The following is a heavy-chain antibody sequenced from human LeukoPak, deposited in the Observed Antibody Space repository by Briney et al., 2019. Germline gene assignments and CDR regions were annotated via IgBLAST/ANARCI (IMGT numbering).Heavy chain of an antibody. D-gene: IGHD4-17*01. CDR1: SVSISSSSYY. CDR3: ARNRGVTTVTTDLGY. J-gene: IGHJ4*02. Sequence: PSETLSLTCTVSSVSISSSSYYRGGLRQPPGKRVEWIGRIYYSGSTYYHPSLKSRVTISVDTSKNQFSLKLSSVTAADTAVYYCARNRGVTTVTTDLGYWGQGTLVTVSS. V-gene: IGHV4-39*01. CDR2: IYYSGST.